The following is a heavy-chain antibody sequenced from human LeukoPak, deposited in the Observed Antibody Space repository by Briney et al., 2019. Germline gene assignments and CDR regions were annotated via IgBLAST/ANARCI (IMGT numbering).Heavy chain of an antibody. D-gene: IGHD3-10*01. V-gene: IGHV4-34*01. Sequence: SETLSLTCAVYGGSFSGYYWSWIRQPPGKGLEWIGEINHSGSTNYNPSLRSRVTISVDTSKNQFSLKLSSVTAADTAVYYCARAGSGSAIDYWGQGTLVTVSS. CDR1: GGSFSGYY. J-gene: IGHJ4*02. CDR2: INHSGST. CDR3: ARAGSGSAIDY.